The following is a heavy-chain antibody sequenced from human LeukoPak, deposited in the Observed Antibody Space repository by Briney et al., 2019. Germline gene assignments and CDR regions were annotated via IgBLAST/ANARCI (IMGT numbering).Heavy chain of an antibody. V-gene: IGHV3-7*03. D-gene: IGHD5-18*01. CDR3: AKDLDSSYYYYGMDV. Sequence: PGGSLRLSCAASGFTFSTYWMSWVRQAPGKGLEWVANIKEDGSEKYYVDSVKGRFTISRDNAKNSLYLQMNSLRAEDTALYYCAKDLDSSYYYYGMDVWGQGTTVTVSS. CDR2: IKEDGSEK. J-gene: IGHJ6*02. CDR1: GFTFSTYW.